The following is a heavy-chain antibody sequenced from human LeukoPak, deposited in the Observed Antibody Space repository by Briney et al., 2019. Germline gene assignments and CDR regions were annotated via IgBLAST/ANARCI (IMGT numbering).Heavy chain of an antibody. CDR2: IKQDGSEK. CDR3: ARAPYYYGSGSPMYPFDY. Sequence: GGSLRLSCAATGFTFSIYAMNWVRQAPGKGLEWVANIKQDGSEKYYVDSVKGRFTISRDNAKNSLYLQMNSLRAEDTAVYYCARAPYYYGSGSPMYPFDYWGQGTLVTVSS. D-gene: IGHD3-10*01. J-gene: IGHJ4*02. V-gene: IGHV3-7*05. CDR1: GFTFSIYA.